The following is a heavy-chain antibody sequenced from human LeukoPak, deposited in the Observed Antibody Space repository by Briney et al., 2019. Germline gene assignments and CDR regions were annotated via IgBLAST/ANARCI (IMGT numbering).Heavy chain of an antibody. CDR1: GFTFSSCW. CDR3: ARAAVTHYYYYYYMDV. CDR2: IKQDGSEK. D-gene: IGHD4-17*01. Sequence: PGGSLRLSCAASGFTFSSCWMSWVRQAPGKGLEWVANIKQDGSEKYYVDSVKGRFTISRDNAKNSLYPQMNSLRAEDTAVYYCARAAVTHYYYYYYMDVWGKGTTVTVS. J-gene: IGHJ6*03. V-gene: IGHV3-7*01.